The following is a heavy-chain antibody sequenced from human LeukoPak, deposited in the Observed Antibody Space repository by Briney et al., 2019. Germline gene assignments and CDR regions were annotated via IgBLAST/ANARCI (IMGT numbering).Heavy chain of an antibody. CDR2: ITTSGNYI. Sequence: GGSLRLSCAASGFTFVGYTMNWVRQAPGKGLEWVSSITTSGNYIYYADSVKGRFTISRDNARNSLSLQMSSLRADDTALYYCARDRMETVTFPLDYWGQGTLVTVSS. CDR1: GFTFVGYT. CDR3: ARDRMETVTFPLDY. D-gene: IGHD4-17*01. V-gene: IGHV3-21*01. J-gene: IGHJ4*02.